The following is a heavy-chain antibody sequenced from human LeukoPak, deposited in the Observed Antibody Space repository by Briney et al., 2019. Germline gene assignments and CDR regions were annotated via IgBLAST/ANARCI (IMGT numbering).Heavy chain of an antibody. CDR2: MNPNSGNT. D-gene: IGHD3-22*01. V-gene: IGHV1-8*03. CDR1: GYTFTSYD. J-gene: IGHJ3*02. Sequence: ASVKVSCKASGYTFTSYDINWVRQATGQGLEWMGWMNPNSGNTGYAQKFQGRVTITRNTSISTAYMELSSLRAEDTAVYYCARDQLNDLEYYYDSSGYSNDAFDIWGQGTMVTVSS. CDR3: ARDQLNDLEYYYDSSGYSNDAFDI.